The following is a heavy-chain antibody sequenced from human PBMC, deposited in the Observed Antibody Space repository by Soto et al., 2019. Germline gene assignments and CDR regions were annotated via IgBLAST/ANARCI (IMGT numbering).Heavy chain of an antibody. V-gene: IGHV1-3*01. CDR1: GYTFTSYA. Sequence: ASVKVSCKASGYTFTSYAMHWVRQAPGQRLEWMGGINAGNGNTNYAQKLQGRVTMTTDTSTSTAYMELRSLRSDDTAVYYCARDAAVGLFDYWGQGTLVTVSS. CDR2: INAGNGNT. CDR3: ARDAAVGLFDY. J-gene: IGHJ4*02. D-gene: IGHD1-26*01.